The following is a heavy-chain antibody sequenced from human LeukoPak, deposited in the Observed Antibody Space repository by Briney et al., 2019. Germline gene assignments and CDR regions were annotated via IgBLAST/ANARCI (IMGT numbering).Heavy chain of an antibody. D-gene: IGHD3-3*01. V-gene: IGHV1-18*04. CDR1: GYTFTGYY. Sequence: ASVKVSCKASGYTFTGYYMHWVRQAPGQGLEWMGWISAYNGNTNYAQKLQGRVTMTTDTSTSTAYMELRSLRSDDTAVYYCARDNTYYDFWSGYFDIWGQGTMVTVSS. CDR2: ISAYNGNT. CDR3: ARDNTYYDFWSGYFDI. J-gene: IGHJ3*02.